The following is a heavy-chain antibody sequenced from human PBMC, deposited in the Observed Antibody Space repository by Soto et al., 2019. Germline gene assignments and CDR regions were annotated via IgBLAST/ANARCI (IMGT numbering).Heavy chain of an antibody. CDR3: ARGDPKYSYGEPYAFDI. J-gene: IGHJ3*02. CDR1: GGSISSGDYY. Sequence: QVQLQESGPGLVKPSQTLSLTCTVSGGSISSGDYYWSWIRQPPGKGLEWIGYIYYSGSTYYNPSLKSRVTISVDTSKNQFSLKLSSVTAADTAVYYCARGDPKYSYGEPYAFDIWGQGTMVTVSS. V-gene: IGHV4-30-4*01. D-gene: IGHD5-18*01. CDR2: IYYSGST.